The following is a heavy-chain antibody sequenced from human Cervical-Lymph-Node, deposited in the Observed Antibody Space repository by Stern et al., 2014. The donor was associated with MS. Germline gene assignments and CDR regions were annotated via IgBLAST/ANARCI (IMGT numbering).Heavy chain of an antibody. J-gene: IGHJ4*01. D-gene: IGHD6-6*01. Sequence: VQLVESGAEVKKPGASVKVSCKASGYTFTRYSMHWVRQAPGQGLEWMGIINPNSGGTSYAQKFPGRVSMTRDTSTSTVYMEMSSLRSEDTAVYYCARDIRALYSSSSGLIDYWGHGTLVTVSS. V-gene: IGHV1-46*03. CDR2: INPNSGGT. CDR1: GYTFTRYS. CDR3: ARDIRALYSSSSGLIDY.